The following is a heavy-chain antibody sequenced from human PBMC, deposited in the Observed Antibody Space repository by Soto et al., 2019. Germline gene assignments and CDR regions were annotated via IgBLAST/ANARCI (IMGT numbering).Heavy chain of an antibody. D-gene: IGHD2-15*01. V-gene: IGHV3-33*01. CDR2: IRYDGSNK. Sequence: PGGSLRLSCKASGFNFRTYGMHWVRQAQGKGLEWVAVIRYDGSNKFYAESVKGRFTISRDNFRNTLYLQMNSLRVEDTAVYHCAREWGTVVLGAFDLWGRGTMVTV. J-gene: IGHJ3*01. CDR1: GFNFRTYG. CDR3: AREWGTVVLGAFDL.